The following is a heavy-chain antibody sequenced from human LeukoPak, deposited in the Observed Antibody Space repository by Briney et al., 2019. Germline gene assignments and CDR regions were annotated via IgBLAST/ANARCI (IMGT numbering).Heavy chain of an antibody. Sequence: SVKVSCKASGGTFSSYAISWVRQAPGQGLEWMGRIIPILGIANYAQKFQGRVTITADKSMSTAYMELSSLRSEDTAVYYCARSLYYYYYGMDVWGQGTTVTVSS. J-gene: IGHJ6*02. CDR2: IIPILGIA. CDR1: GGTFSSYA. CDR3: ARSLYYYYYGMDV. V-gene: IGHV1-69*04.